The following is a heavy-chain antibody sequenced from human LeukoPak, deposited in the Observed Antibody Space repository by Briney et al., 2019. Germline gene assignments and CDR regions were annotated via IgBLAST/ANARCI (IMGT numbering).Heavy chain of an antibody. J-gene: IGHJ4*02. CDR1: GGTFSSYA. Sequence: SVKVSCKASGGTFSSYAISWVRQAPGQGLEWMGRIIPILGIANYAQKFQGRVTITADKSTSTAYMELSSLRSEDTAVYYCASGWYYDYVWGSYRYEGALDYWGQGTLVTVSS. CDR3: ASGWYYDYVWGSYRYEGALDY. CDR2: IIPILGIA. D-gene: IGHD3-16*02. V-gene: IGHV1-69*04.